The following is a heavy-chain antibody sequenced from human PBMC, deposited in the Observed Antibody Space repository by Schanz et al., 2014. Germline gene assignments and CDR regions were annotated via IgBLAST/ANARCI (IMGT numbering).Heavy chain of an antibody. CDR3: ARIGGSVCDY. V-gene: IGHV3-23*01. D-gene: IGHD3-10*01. CDR1: GFTFTNYA. Sequence: DVQLLESGGGLVQPGGSLRLSCAASGFTFTNYAMSWVRQAPGKGLEWVSRINGDGSRTAYADSVKGRFTISRDNSKNSLYLQMNSLRAEDTAVYYCARIGGSVCDYWAQGTLVTVSS. J-gene: IGHJ4*02. CDR2: INGDGSRT.